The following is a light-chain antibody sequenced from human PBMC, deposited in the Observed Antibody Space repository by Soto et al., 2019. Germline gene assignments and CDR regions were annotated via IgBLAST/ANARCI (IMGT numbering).Light chain of an antibody. CDR1: QGIGST. CDR3: QRYNNWPPWT. Sequence: EIVLTQSPAALSVSPGERVTLSCRASQGIGSTLAWYQQKPGQTPRLLIYDSSTRATGIPARFSGSGSGTEFTLTINGLQSEDFAVYYCQRYNNWPPWTFGQGTKVDIK. J-gene: IGKJ1*01. V-gene: IGKV3-15*01. CDR2: DSS.